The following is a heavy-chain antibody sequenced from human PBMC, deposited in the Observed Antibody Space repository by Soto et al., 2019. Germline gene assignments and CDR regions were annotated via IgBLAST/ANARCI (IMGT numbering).Heavy chain of an antibody. V-gene: IGHV4-30-2*01. J-gene: IGHJ5*02. CDR2: IYRNGNT. CDR1: GGSISSGGYS. Sequence: QLQLQESGSGLVKPSQTLSLTCAVSGGSISSGGYSWSWIRQPPGKGLEWIGFIYRNGNTYSNPSLKSPVTISVDRSKNQFSLKLSSVTAAHTAVYYCARAEGERGHWLDPWGQGKLVTVSA. D-gene: IGHD2-21*01. CDR3: ARAEGERGHWLDP.